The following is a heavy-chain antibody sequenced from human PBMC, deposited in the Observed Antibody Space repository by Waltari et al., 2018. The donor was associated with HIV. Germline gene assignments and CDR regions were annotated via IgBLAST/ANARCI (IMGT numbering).Heavy chain of an antibody. J-gene: IGHJ6*02. D-gene: IGHD2-2*02. CDR2: TYRGGST. CDR3: ARAVVPGRIPHYYYAMDV. Sequence: EVQLVESGGDLIQPGGSLRLPCAASGFTVSSNLMSWVREAPGKVLVCFSLTYRGGSTYDAHSVQCRFTVSRDISKHTLYLQMSGLRGDDTAVYYCARAVVPGRIPHYYYAMDVWGQGTTVTVSS. CDR1: GFTVSSNL. V-gene: IGHV3-53*01.